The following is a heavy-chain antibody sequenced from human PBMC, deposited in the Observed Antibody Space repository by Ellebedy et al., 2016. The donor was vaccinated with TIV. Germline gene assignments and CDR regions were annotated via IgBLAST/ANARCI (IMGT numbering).Heavy chain of an antibody. CDR1: GFTFSSYS. J-gene: IGHJ6*02. CDR3: ARVSGRNYYGMDV. CDR2: ISSSSSYI. Sequence: GGSLRLSXAASGFTFSSYSMNWVRQAPGKGLEWVSSISSSSSYIYYADSVKGRFTVSRDNPKNTLHLQMNSLRAEDTAVYYCARVSGRNYYGMDVWGQGTTVTVSS. V-gene: IGHV3-21*01. D-gene: IGHD2-15*01.